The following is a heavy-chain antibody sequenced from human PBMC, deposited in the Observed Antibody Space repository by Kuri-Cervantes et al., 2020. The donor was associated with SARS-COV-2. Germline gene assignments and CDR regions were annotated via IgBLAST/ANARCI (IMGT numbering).Heavy chain of an antibody. J-gene: IGHJ1*01. V-gene: IGHV3-23*01. Sequence: GGSLRLSCATSGFNFSAYAMGWVRQAPGKGLEWVSSISGGGRTTYYADSVKGRFTISKDKLSDTLSLQMNSLRVEDTATYFRAKFAERQLIYFQHWGQGTVVTGSS. CDR3: AKFAERQLIYFQH. CDR2: ISGGGRTT. CDR1: GFNFSAYA. D-gene: IGHD3/OR15-3a*01.